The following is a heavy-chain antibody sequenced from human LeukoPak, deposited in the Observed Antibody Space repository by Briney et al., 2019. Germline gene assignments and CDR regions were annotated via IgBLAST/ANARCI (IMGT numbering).Heavy chain of an antibody. J-gene: IGHJ4*02. Sequence: ASVKVSCKASGYTFTGYYMHWVRQAPGQGLEWMGWINPNSGGTNYAQKFQGRVTMTRDTSISTAYMELSRLRSDDTAVYYGARARVAAAGTGFDYGGQGPWVTVPS. V-gene: IGHV1-2*02. CDR2: INPNSGGT. CDR3: ARARVAAAGTGFDY. CDR1: GYTFTGYY. D-gene: IGHD6-13*01.